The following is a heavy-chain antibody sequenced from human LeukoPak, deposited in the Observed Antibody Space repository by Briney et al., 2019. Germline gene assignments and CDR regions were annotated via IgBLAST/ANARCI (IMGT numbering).Heavy chain of an antibody. Sequence: GGSLRLSCAASGFTFSSYAMSWVRQAPGEGLEWVSAISGSGGSTYYADSVKGRFTISRDNSKNTLYLQMNSLRAEDTAVYYCAKVGDILTGYYFDYWGQGTLVTVSS. D-gene: IGHD3-9*01. CDR1: GFTFSSYA. J-gene: IGHJ4*02. V-gene: IGHV3-23*01. CDR3: AKVGDILTGYYFDY. CDR2: ISGSGGST.